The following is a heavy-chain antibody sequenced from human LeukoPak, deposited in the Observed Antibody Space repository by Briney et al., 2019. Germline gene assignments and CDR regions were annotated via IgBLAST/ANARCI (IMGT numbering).Heavy chain of an antibody. CDR1: GFTVSNNY. Sequence: GGSPTLSCAASGFTVSNNYMRWVRQAPGKGLEWVSSISSSSSYIYYADSVKGRFTISRDNAKNSLYLQMNSLRAEDTAVYYCARTIDRIVGATGSFDYWGQGTLVTVSS. J-gene: IGHJ4*02. D-gene: IGHD1-26*01. V-gene: IGHV3-21*01. CDR3: ARTIDRIVGATGSFDY. CDR2: ISSSSSYI.